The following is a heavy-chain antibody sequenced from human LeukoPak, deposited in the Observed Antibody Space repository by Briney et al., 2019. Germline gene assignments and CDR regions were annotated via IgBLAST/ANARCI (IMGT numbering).Heavy chain of an antibody. V-gene: IGHV4-39*01. CDR3: VRRHESRTYSFDK. D-gene: IGHD3-22*01. Sequence: TSSETLSLTCTVSGDSISSYNYYWGWIRQPPGKGLEGNGTVFRSGSTYHNPSLPSRLSIAVDTSKEQFSLTLSSVAAADTAVYYCVRRHESRTYSFDKWGRGTLVTVSS. J-gene: IGHJ4*02. CDR2: VFRSGST. CDR1: GDSISSYNYY.